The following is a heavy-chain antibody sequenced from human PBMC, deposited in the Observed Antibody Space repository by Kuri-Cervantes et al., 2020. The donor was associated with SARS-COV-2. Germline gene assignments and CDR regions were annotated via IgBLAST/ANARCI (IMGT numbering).Heavy chain of an antibody. Sequence: GESLKISGAASGFPFISYGMHWVRQAPGKGLEWGAFIRYVGSNKYYADSVKGPDTISRDNSMNSRYLQMNSRRAEDRPVYYCAKFLTIGGYYYYYMDVWGQGTTVTVSS. CDR2: IRYVGSNK. J-gene: IGHJ6*03. CDR1: GFPFISYG. D-gene: IGHD3-22*01. V-gene: IGHV3-30*02. CDR3: AKFLTIGGYYYYYMDV.